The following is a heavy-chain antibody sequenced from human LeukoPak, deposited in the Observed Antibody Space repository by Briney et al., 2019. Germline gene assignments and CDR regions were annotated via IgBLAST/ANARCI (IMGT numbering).Heavy chain of an antibody. D-gene: IGHD3-3*01. CDR1: GFTFSSYW. CDR3: ARDSYFCPMDV. J-gene: IGHJ6*02. Sequence: GGSLRLSCAASGFTFSSYWMSWVRQAPGKGLEWVANIKQDGSEKYYVDSVKGRFTISRDNAKNSLYLQMNSLRAEDTVVYYCARDSYFCPMDVWGQGTTVTVSS. V-gene: IGHV3-7*04. CDR2: IKQDGSEK.